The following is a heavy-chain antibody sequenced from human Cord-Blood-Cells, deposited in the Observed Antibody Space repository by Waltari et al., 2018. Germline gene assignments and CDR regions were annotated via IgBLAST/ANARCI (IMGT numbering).Heavy chain of an antibody. D-gene: IGHD2-15*01. CDR2: INHSGSN. V-gene: IGHV4-34*01. CDR1: GGSFSGYY. J-gene: IGHJ5*02. CDR3: ARGWWSQGFDP. Sequence: QVQLQQWGAGLLKPSETLSLTCAVYGGSFSGYYWSWIRQPPGKGLEWIGEINHSGSNHYNPSLKSRVTISVDTYKNQFSLKLSSVTAADTAVYYCARGWWSQGFDPWGQGTLVTVSS.